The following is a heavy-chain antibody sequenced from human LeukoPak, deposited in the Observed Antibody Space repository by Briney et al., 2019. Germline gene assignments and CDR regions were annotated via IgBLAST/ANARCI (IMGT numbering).Heavy chain of an antibody. V-gene: IGHV1-2*02. CDR3: ARETAFAVAGPLDY. CDR1: GYRFTGYY. J-gene: IGHJ4*02. Sequence: ASVKVSCKTSGYRFTGYYIHWVRQAPGQGLEWMEWIDPNSGGTNYAQKFQGGVSLTRDTSVSTVHMDLTRLRSDDTAIYYCARETAFAVAGPLDYWGQGTLVTVSS. CDR2: IDPNSGGT. D-gene: IGHD6-19*01.